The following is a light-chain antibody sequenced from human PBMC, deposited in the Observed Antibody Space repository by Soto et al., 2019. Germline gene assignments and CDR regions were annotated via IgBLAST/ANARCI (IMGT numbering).Light chain of an antibody. V-gene: IGLV2-8*01. CDR3: SSYAGSNNYV. Sequence: QSVLTQPPSASGSPGQSVTISCTGTSSDYVSWYQQHPGKAPKLMIYEISKRPSGVPDRFSASKSGNTASLTVSGLQAEDEADYYCSSYAGSNNYVFGTGTKLTVL. J-gene: IGLJ1*01. CDR1: SSDY. CDR2: EIS.